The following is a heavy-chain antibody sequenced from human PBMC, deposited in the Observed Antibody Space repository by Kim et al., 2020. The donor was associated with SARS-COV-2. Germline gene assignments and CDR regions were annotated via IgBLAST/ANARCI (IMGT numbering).Heavy chain of an antibody. CDR2: IIPILGIA. J-gene: IGHJ5*02. V-gene: IGHV1-69*04. CDR3: ARDLQDYYDSRT. CDR1: VGTFSSYA. D-gene: IGHD3-22*01. Sequence: SVKVSCKASVGTFSSYAISWVRQAPGQGLEWMGRIIPILGIANYAQKFQGRVTITADKSTSTAYMELSSLRSEDTAVYYCARDLQDYYDSRTWGQGTLVTVSS.